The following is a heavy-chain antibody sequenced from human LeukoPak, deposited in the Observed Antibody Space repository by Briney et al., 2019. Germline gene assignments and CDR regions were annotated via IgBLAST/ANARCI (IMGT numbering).Heavy chain of an antibody. D-gene: IGHD2-2*01. J-gene: IGHJ4*02. V-gene: IGHV3-23*01. CDR2: ISGSGAST. CDR1: GFTFSSYA. CDR3: AKLRGRPSFVDY. Sequence: PGGSLRLSCAASGFTFSSYAMSCVRRAPGKGREWVSAISGSGASTYYADSVKGPFTISRDNSKNTLYLQMNSMRAEDTAVYYCAKLRGRPSFVDYWGQGTLATVSS.